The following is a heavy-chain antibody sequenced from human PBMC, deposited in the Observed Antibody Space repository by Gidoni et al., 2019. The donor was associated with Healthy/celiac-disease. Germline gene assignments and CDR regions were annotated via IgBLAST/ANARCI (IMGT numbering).Heavy chain of an antibody. V-gene: IGHV3-66*02. D-gene: IGHD3-16*01. CDR1: GFPVSSNY. J-gene: IGHJ3*02. Sequence: EVPRVESGGGVVQPGGSLRLSCSPSGFPVSSNYMSWVRQAPGKGLEWVSVIYSGGSTYYADSVKGRFTISRDNSKNTLYLQMNSLRAEDTAVYYCARDDPRAFDIWGQGTMVTVSS. CDR3: ARDDPRAFDI. CDR2: IYSGGST.